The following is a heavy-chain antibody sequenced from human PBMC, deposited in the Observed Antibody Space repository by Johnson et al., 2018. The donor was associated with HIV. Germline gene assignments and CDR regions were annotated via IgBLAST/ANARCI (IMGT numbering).Heavy chain of an antibody. CDR3: AKDRGGDRHGAFDI. J-gene: IGHJ3*02. V-gene: IGHV3-11*01. Sequence: VQLVESGGGLVQPGGSLRLSCAASGLTFSDYDMSWIRQAPGKGLEWVSYISSSGSTIYYADSVEGRFTISRDNAKNSLYLQMNSLRAEDTALYYCAKDRGGDRHGAFDIWGQGTMVTVSS. CDR1: GLTFSDYD. D-gene: IGHD3-16*01. CDR2: ISSSGSTI.